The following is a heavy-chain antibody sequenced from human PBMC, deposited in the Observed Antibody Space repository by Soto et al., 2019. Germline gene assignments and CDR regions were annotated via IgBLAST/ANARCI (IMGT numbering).Heavy chain of an antibody. D-gene: IGHD4-17*01. Sequence: SETLTLTCTVSGGSISSSSYFWGWIRQPPGKGLGWIGSIYYSGTTYYNPSLKGRATMSVDTSKNQYSLKLSSVAATYTAVYYCAAYGCVTPYFDFWGRGTLVTVSS. V-gene: IGHV4-39*01. CDR3: AAYGCVTPYFDF. CDR2: IYYSGTT. J-gene: IGHJ4*02. CDR1: GGSISSSSYF.